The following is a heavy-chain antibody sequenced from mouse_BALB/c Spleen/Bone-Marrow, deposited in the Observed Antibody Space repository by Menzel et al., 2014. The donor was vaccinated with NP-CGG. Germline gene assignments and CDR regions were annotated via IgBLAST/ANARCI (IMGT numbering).Heavy chain of an antibody. CDR1: GSNIKDTY. D-gene: IGHD2-4*01. V-gene: IGHV14-3*02. J-gene: IGHJ4*01. CDR2: IDPANGNT. CDR3: AGFGITKEEGYYYAMDY. Sequence: VQLQQSGAELVKPGASVKLSCTASGSNIKDTYMHWVKQRPEQGLEWIGRIDPANGNTKYDPKFQGKATITADTSSNTAYLQLSSLTSEDTAVYYCAGFGITKEEGYYYAMDYWGQATSATVSS.